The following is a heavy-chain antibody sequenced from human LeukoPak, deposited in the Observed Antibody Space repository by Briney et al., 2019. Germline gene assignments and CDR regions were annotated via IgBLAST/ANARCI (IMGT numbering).Heavy chain of an antibody. D-gene: IGHD2-15*01. V-gene: IGHV3-23*01. CDR2: ISGSGGST. Sequence: GGSLRLSCAASGFTFSSYWMSWVRQAPGKGLEWVSAISGSGGSTYYADSVKGRFTISRDNSKNTLYLQMNSLRAEDTAVYYCAKGPIVVVVAATHFDYWGQGTLVTVSS. CDR3: AKGPIVVVVAATHFDY. J-gene: IGHJ4*02. CDR1: GFTFSSYW.